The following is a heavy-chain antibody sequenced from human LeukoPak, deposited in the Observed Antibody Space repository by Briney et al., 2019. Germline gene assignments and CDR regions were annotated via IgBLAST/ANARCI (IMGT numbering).Heavy chain of an antibody. Sequence: PGRSLRLSCAASGFTFSSYGMHWVRQAPGKGLEWVAVIWYDGSNKYYADSVKGRFTISRDNSKNALYLQMDSLRAEDTAVYYCARDIVGATLYYYYYYGMDVWGQGTTVTVSS. V-gene: IGHV3-33*01. CDR3: ARDIVGATLYYYYYYGMDV. D-gene: IGHD1-26*01. CDR1: GFTFSSYG. CDR2: IWYDGSNK. J-gene: IGHJ6*02.